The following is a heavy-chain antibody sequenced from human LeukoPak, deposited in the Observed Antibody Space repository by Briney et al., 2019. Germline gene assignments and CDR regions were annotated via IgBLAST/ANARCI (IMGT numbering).Heavy chain of an antibody. J-gene: IGHJ4*02. D-gene: IGHD1-26*01. Sequence: PGRSLRPSCAASGFTFSSYGMHWVRQAPGKGLEWVAVIWYDGSNKYYADSVKGRFTISRDNSKNTLYLQMNSLRAEDTAVYYCARKWELPDYWGQGTLVTVSS. V-gene: IGHV3-33*01. CDR1: GFTFSSYG. CDR3: ARKWELPDY. CDR2: IWYDGSNK.